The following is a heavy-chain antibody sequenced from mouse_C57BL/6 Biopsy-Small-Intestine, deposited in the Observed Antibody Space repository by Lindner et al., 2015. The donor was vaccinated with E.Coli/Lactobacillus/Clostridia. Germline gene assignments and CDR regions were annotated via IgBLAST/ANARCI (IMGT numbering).Heavy chain of an antibody. V-gene: IGHV1-42*01. J-gene: IGHJ3*01. CDR2: INPTSGDA. Sequence: VQLQESGPELVKPGASVKISCKASGYSFTGHYMQWVKQSPEKSLEWIGDINPTSGDATYNQRFKAKATLTVDKSSNTAYMQLKSLTSEDSAAYSCAIGSSGPWLAYWGQGTLVTVSA. CDR3: AIGSSGPWLAY. D-gene: IGHD3-1*01. CDR1: GYSFTGHY.